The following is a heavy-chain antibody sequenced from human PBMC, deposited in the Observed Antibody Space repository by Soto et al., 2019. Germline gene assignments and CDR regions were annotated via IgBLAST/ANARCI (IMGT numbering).Heavy chain of an antibody. D-gene: IGHD5-18*01. J-gene: IGHJ4*02. CDR2: IFYTGST. V-gene: IGHV4-39*01. Sequence: QLQLQESGPGLAKPSETLSLTCAVSGDSISSAGYYWAWVRQPPGKGLEWIGSIFYTGSTYYQPSVKSRPSISTDASKNQFSLKLSSVTTTATAVYFCARRGRDKADAQFEHWGQGVLVTVSA. CDR3: ARRGRDKADAQFEH. CDR1: GDSISSAGYY.